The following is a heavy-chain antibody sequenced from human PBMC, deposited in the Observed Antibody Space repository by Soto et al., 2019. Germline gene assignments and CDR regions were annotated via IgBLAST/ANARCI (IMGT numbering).Heavy chain of an antibody. J-gene: IGHJ6*03. CDR3: ARRATTDYYYYYYYMDV. Sequence: PSETLSLTCTVSGGSISSYYWSWMRKPPGKGLEWIGYIYYSGSTNYNPSLKSRVTISVDTSKNQFSLKLSSVTAADTAVYYCARRATTDYYYYYYYMDVWGKGTTVTVSS. CDR1: GGSISSYY. CDR2: IYYSGST. D-gene: IGHD1-1*01. V-gene: IGHV4-59*08.